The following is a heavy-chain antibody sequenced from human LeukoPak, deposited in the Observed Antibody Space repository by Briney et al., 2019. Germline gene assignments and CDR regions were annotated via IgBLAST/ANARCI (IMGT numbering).Heavy chain of an antibody. V-gene: IGHV1-69*05. CDR2: IIPIFGTA. Sequence: GASVKVSCKXSGGTFSSYAISWVRQAPGQGLEWMGRIIPIFGTANYAQKFQGRVTITTDESTSTAYMELSSLRSEDTAVYYCARGAAYDYVWGIPDYWGQGTLVTVSS. D-gene: IGHD3-16*01. J-gene: IGHJ4*02. CDR1: GGTFSSYA. CDR3: ARGAAYDYVWGIPDY.